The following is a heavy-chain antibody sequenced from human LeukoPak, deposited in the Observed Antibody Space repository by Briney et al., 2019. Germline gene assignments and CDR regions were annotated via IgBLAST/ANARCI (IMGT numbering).Heavy chain of an antibody. Sequence: TSETLSLTCTISGGSISSSSYYWGWIRQPPGKGLEWIGSMYYSGSTYYNPSLKSRVTISIDTSKNQFSLNLSSVIAADTALYYCARGPIAAASNQLDHWGQGTLVTVSS. J-gene: IGHJ4*02. CDR2: MYYSGST. CDR3: ARGPIAAASNQLDH. D-gene: IGHD6-13*01. CDR1: GGSISSSSYY. V-gene: IGHV4-39*07.